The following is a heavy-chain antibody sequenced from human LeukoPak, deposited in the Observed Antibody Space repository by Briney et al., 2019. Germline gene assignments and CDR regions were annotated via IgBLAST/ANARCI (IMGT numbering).Heavy chain of an antibody. CDR3: AKEGAYPIITYDS. CDR2: IKQDGTEK. V-gene: IGHV3-7*01. CDR1: RFTFSSYW. Sequence: GGSLRLSCAASRFTFSSYWMNWVRQAPGKGLEWVANIKQDGTEKFYVDSVKGRFTISRDNAKNSLYLQMNSLRAEDTAVYYCAKEGAYPIITYDSWGQGTLVAVSS. J-gene: IGHJ5*01. D-gene: IGHD3-10*01.